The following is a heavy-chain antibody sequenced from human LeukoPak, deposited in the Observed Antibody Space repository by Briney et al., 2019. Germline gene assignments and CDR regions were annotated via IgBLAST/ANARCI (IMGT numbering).Heavy chain of an antibody. D-gene: IGHD3-3*01. CDR2: ISSSGSTI. CDR3: ARDPPGTRFLFWDI. Sequence: GGSLRLSCAASVFTFSDYYMSWIRQAPGKGLEWVSYISSSGSTIYYADSVKGRFTISRDNAKNSLYLQMNSLRAEDTAVYYCARDPPGTRFLFWDIWGQGTMVTVSS. CDR1: VFTFSDYY. J-gene: IGHJ3*02. V-gene: IGHV3-11*04.